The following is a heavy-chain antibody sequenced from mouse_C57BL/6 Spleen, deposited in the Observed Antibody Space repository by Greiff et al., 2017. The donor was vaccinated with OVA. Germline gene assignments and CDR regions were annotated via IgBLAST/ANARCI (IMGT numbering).Heavy chain of an antibody. CDR2: ISDGGSYT. J-gene: IGHJ1*03. CDR1: GFTFSSYA. D-gene: IGHD3-1*01. CDR3: AREGLRRWYFDV. Sequence: EVNVVESGGGLVKPGGSLKLSCAASGFTFSSYAMSWVRQTPEKRLEWVATISDGGSYTYYPDHVKGRFTISRDNAKNNLYLQMSHLKSEDTAMYYCAREGLRRWYFDVWGTGTTVTVSS. V-gene: IGHV5-4*01.